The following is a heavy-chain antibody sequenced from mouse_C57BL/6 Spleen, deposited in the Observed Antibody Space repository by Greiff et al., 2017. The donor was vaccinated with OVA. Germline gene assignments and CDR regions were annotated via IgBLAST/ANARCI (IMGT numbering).Heavy chain of an antibody. CDR3: AREGYGNYPFDY. CDR1: GFTFSDYY. J-gene: IGHJ2*01. CDR2: INYDGSST. D-gene: IGHD2-1*01. V-gene: IGHV5-16*01. Sequence: EVQRVESEGGLVQPGSSMKLSCTASGFTFSDYYMAWVRQVPEKGLEWVANINYDGSSTYYLDSLKSRFIISRDNAKNILYLQMSSLKSEDTATYYCAREGYGNYPFDYWGQGTTLTVSS.